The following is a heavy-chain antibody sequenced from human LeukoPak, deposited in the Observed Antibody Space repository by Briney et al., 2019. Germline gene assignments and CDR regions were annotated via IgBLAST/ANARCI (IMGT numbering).Heavy chain of an antibody. D-gene: IGHD1-26*01. CDR2: VRNKANSHTT. V-gene: IGHV3-72*01. CDR3: ARGPTGSYSNFDY. CDR1: GFTLIDNS. J-gene: IGHJ4*02. Sequence: GGSLGLSCEASGFTLIDNSMNWVRQAPGKGLDWFAVVRNKANSHTTEYAAPVKGRFTISRDDSKNSLYLQMNSLKTEDTAVYYCARGPTGSYSNFDYWGQGTLVTVSS.